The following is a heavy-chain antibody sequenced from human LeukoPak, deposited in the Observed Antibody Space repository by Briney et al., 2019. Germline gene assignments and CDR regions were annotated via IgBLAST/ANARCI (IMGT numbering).Heavy chain of an antibody. J-gene: IGHJ3*02. D-gene: IGHD3-10*01. CDR3: ARVLLWFGELHLAFDI. CDR2: ISSSGSTI. Sequence: GGSLRLSCAASGFTFSDYYMSWIRQAPGRGLEWVSYISSSGSTIYYADSVKGRFTISRDNAKNSLYLQMNSLRAEDTAVYYCARVLLWFGELHLAFDIWGQGTMVTVSS. CDR1: GFTFSDYY. V-gene: IGHV3-11*01.